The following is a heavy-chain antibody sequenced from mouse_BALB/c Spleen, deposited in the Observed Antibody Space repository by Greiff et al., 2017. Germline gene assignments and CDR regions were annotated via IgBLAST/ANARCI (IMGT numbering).Heavy chain of an antibody. CDR3: AREGYYDYDGGMDY. Sequence: EVKLQESGPELVKPGASVKVSCKASGYAFTSYNMYWVKQSHGKSLEWIGYIDPYNGGTSYNQKFKGKATLTVDKSSSTAYMHLNSLTSEDSAVYYCAREGYYDYDGGMDYWGQGTSVTVSS. D-gene: IGHD2-4*01. J-gene: IGHJ4*01. CDR1: GYAFTSYN. CDR2: IDPYNGGT. V-gene: IGHV1S135*01.